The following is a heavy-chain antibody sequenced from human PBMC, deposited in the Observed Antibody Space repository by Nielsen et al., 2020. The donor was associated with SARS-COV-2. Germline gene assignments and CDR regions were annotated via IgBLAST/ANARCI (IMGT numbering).Heavy chain of an antibody. V-gene: IGHV1-2*04. Sequence: ASVKVSCKASGYTFTGYYMHWVRQAPGQGLEWMGWINPNSGGTNYAQKFQGWVTMTRDTSISTAYMELSRLRSDDTAVYYCARGGVAAAEILDYWGQGTLVTVSS. CDR2: INPNSGGT. D-gene: IGHD6-13*01. J-gene: IGHJ4*02. CDR3: ARGGVAAAEILDY. CDR1: GYTFTGYY.